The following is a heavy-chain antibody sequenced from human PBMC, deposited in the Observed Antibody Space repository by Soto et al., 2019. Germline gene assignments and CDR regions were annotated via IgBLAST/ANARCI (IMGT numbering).Heavy chain of an antibody. CDR3: ARGGYGSGLNWFDP. D-gene: IGHD3-10*01. Sequence: SETLSLTCGVYGGSFSGYFCSWRRQPPIKGLDWIGEINHSGSTNYNPSLKSRVTISVGTSKNQFSLKLSSVTAADTAVYYCARGGYGSGLNWFDPWGQGTLVTVSS. CDR1: GGSFSGYF. V-gene: IGHV4-34*01. J-gene: IGHJ5*02. CDR2: INHSGST.